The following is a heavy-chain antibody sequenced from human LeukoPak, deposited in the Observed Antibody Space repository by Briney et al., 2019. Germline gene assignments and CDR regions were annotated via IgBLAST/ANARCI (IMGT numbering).Heavy chain of an antibody. CDR2: ISGSGGST. Sequence: PGGSLRLSCAASGFTFSSYGMSWVRQAPGKGLEWVSAISGSGGSTYYADSVKGRFTISRDNSKNTLYLQMNSLRAEDTAVYYCAKDSYGDYFSSYWGQGTLVTVSS. CDR1: GFTFSSYG. CDR3: AKDSYGDYFSSY. D-gene: IGHD4-17*01. J-gene: IGHJ4*02. V-gene: IGHV3-23*01.